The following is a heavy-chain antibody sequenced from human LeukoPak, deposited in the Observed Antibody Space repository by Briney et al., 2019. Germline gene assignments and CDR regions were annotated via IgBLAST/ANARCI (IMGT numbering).Heavy chain of an antibody. CDR1: GGSVSSSTYY. V-gene: IGHV4-39*07. D-gene: IGHD6-19*01. CDR3: HRDFDY. J-gene: IGHJ4*02. CDR2: IYYSGST. Sequence: TSETLSLTCTVSGGSVSSSTYYWGWIRQPPGKGLEWIGSIYYSGSTYYNPSLKSRVTISVDTSKNQFSLKLSSVNAADTAEEQWHRDFDYWGQGTLVTVSS.